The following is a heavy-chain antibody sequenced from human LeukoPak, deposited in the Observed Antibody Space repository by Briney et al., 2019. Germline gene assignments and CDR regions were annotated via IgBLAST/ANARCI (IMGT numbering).Heavy chain of an antibody. V-gene: IGHV3-66*01. CDR3: ATANSGRLFDY. CDR1: GFTVSSNY. CDR2: IYSGGST. Sequence: PGGSLRLSCAASGFTVSSNYMSWVRQAPGKGLEWVSVIYSGGSTYYADSVKGRFTISRDNSKNTLYLQMNSLRAEDTAVYYCATANSGRLFDYWGQGTLVTVSS. J-gene: IGHJ4*02. D-gene: IGHD3-10*01.